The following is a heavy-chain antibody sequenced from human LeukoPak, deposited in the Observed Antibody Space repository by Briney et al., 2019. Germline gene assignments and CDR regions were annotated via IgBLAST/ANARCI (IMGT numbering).Heavy chain of an antibody. CDR2: ISYDGSNK. CDR3: AKSNSHDFWSENFDY. Sequence: GGSLRLSCAASGFTFSSYGMHWVRQAPGKGLEWVAVISYDGSNKYYADSVKGRFTISRDNSKNTLYLQMNSLRAEDTAVYYCAKSNSHDFWSENFDYRGQGTLVTVSS. J-gene: IGHJ4*02. CDR1: GFTFSSYG. V-gene: IGHV3-30*18. D-gene: IGHD3-3*01.